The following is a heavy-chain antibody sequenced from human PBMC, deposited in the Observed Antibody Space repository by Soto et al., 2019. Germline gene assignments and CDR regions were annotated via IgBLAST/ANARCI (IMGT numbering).Heavy chain of an antibody. V-gene: IGHV1-18*01. CDR3: ARAARGYLPN. D-gene: IGHD3-10*01. CDR2: IRAYNGDT. Sequence: GAAVKVCCKACGCTVTRYGSSWVRQAPGRGLGWMGWIRAYNGDTNDAQKLQGRDTMTSDTPMRTAHMELRSLRSDDTAVYYCARAARGYLPNWGQGTLVTVSS. CDR1: GCTVTRYG. J-gene: IGHJ1*01.